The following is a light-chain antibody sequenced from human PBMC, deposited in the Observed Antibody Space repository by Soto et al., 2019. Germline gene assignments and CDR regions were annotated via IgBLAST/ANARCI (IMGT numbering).Light chain of an antibody. CDR1: QSLSRSS. CDR3: QQRSNWIT. V-gene: IGKV3D-20*02. J-gene: IGKJ5*01. CDR2: GAS. Sequence: EIVLTQSPGTLSLSPGYRATLSCRASQSLSRSSLAWYQQKPGQAPRLLIYGASSRATGIPDRFSGSGSGTDFTLTISSLEPEDFAVYYCQQRSNWITFGQGTRLEI.